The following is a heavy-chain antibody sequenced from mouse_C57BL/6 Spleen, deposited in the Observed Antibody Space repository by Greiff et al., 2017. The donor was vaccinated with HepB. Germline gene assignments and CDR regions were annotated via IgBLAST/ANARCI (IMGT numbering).Heavy chain of an antibody. Sequence: VQLQQSGAELARPGASVKLSCKASGYTFTSYGISWVKQRTGQGLEWIGEIYPRSGNTYYNEKFKGKATLTADKSSSTAYMELRSLTSEDSAVYVCAREGAITTVGGTRDLGFAYWGQGTLVTVSA. CDR1: GYTFTSYG. V-gene: IGHV1-81*01. J-gene: IGHJ3*01. CDR3: AREGAITTVGGTRDLGFAY. CDR2: IYPRSGNT. D-gene: IGHD1-1*01.